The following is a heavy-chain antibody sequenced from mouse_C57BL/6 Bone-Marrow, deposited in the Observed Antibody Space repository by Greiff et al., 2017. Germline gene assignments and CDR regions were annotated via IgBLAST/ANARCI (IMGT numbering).Heavy chain of an antibody. Sequence: VQLQQSGPELVKPGASVKISCKASGYSFTGYYMNWVKQSPEKSLEWIGEINPSTGGTTYNQKFKAKATLTVDTSSSTAYMQLKSLTSEDSAVYYCANLDYWGQGTTLTVSS. CDR3: ANLDY. V-gene: IGHV1-42*01. CDR2: INPSTGGT. J-gene: IGHJ2*01. CDR1: GYSFTGYY.